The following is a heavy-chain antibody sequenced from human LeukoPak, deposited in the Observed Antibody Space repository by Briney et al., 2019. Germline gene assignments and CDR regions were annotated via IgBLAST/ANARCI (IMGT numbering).Heavy chain of an antibody. V-gene: IGHV3-30*02. CDR2: IRYDGSNK. Sequence: GGSLRLSCAASGFTFSSYGMHWVRQAPGKGLEWVAFIRYDGSNKYYADSVKGRFTISRDNSKNTLYLQMNSLRAEDTAVYYCAKIAAAYSYYYYMDVWGTGTTVTISS. D-gene: IGHD6-13*01. J-gene: IGHJ6*03. CDR1: GFTFSSYG. CDR3: AKIAAAYSYYYYMDV.